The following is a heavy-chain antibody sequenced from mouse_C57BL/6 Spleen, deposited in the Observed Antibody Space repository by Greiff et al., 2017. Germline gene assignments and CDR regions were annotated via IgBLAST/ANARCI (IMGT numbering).Heavy chain of an antibody. CDR1: GYTFTSYW. CDR2: IDPSDSYT. D-gene: IGHD4-1*01. Sequence: QVQLQQPGAELVMPGASVKLSCKASGYTFTSYWMHWVKQRPGQGLEWIGEIDPSDSYTNYNQKFKGKSTLTVDKSSSTAYMQLSSLTSEDSAVYYCATQTGSFAYWGQGTLVTVSA. V-gene: IGHV1-69*01. CDR3: ATQTGSFAY. J-gene: IGHJ3*01.